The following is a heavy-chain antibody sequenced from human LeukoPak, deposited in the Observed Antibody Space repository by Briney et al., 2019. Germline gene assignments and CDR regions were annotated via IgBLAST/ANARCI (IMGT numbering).Heavy chain of an antibody. J-gene: IGHJ3*02. CDR3: AKDPVVGAPHVFDI. D-gene: IGHD3-16*02. Sequence: GGSLRLSCAASGFIFSTYAISWVRQAPGKGLECVAAISGGIMINTYYTDSVKGRFTISRDNSKNTLYLQMNSLRDDDTAVYYCAKDPVVGAPHVFDIWGQGTMVTVSS. V-gene: IGHV3-23*01. CDR1: GFIFSTYA. CDR2: ISGGIMINT.